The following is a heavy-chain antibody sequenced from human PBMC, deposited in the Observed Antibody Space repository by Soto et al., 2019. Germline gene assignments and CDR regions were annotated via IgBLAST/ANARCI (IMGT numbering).Heavy chain of an antibody. J-gene: IGHJ6*02. CDR1: GDSFSGYY. CDR3: ARGVKCSSCSPLIKLSRLRNRMDL. CDR2: INHSGDT. D-gene: IGHD6-13*01. V-gene: IGHV4-34*01. Sequence: SETLSLTCAFYGDSFSGYYWSWVRQPPGKXLEWIGQINHSGDTHYNPSLKTRGTISIDTSKKQFSLNLDSVTAADTAVYFCARGVKCSSCSPLIKLSRLRNRMDLWGQGTTVTVSS.